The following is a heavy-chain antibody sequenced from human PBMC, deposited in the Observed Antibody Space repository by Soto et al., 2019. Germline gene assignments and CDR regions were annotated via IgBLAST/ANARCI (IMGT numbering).Heavy chain of an antibody. CDR2: VSGSGDTR. D-gene: IGHD3-22*01. V-gene: IGHV3-23*01. J-gene: IGHJ4*02. CDR3: ARDEHDSSGYYYDY. Sequence: GGSLRLSCEASGFTFSGYTMSWVRQAPRKGLEWVSAVSGSGDTRYYADSVKGRFTISRDNSQNTLYLQLNSLKADDSAVYYCARDEHDSSGYYYDYWGQGTPVTVSS. CDR1: GFTFSGYT.